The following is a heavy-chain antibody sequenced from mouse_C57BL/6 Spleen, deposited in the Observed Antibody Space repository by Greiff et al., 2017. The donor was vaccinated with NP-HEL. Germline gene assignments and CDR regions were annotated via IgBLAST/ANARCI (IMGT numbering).Heavy chain of an antibody. V-gene: IGHV5-15*01. J-gene: IGHJ4*01. CDR2: ISNLAYSI. CDR1: GFTFSDYG. Sequence: EVQRVESGGGLVQPGGSLKLSCAASGFTFSDYGMAWVRQAPRKGPEWVAFISNLAYSIYYADTVTGRFTISRENAKNTLYLEMSSLRSEDTAMYYCARHGYYDYEDYAMDYWGQGTSVTVSS. D-gene: IGHD2-4*01. CDR3: ARHGYYDYEDYAMDY.